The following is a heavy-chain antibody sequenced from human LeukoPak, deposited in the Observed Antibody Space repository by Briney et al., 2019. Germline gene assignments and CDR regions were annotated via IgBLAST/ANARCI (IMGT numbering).Heavy chain of an antibody. Sequence: SETLSLTCTVSGGSISSGGSYWSWIRQHPGKGLEWIGYIYYSGDTYSNPSLRSRVTISLDTSKNLFSLRLSSVTAADTAVYYCSRESGPFSPFGFWGQGTLVSVHS. CDR1: GGSISSGGSY. J-gene: IGHJ4*02. CDR3: SRESGPFSPFGF. V-gene: IGHV4-31*03. CDR2: IYYSGDT. D-gene: IGHD1-26*01.